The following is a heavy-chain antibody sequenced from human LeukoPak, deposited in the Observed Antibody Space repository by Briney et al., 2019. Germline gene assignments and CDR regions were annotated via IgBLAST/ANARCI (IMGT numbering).Heavy chain of an antibody. CDR1: GGSIGGSSPY. Sequence: SQTLSLTCTVSGGSIGGSSPYWGWIRQPPGKGLEWIRSIYYSGNTYYNPSPKCPFTISVHTSKNKCTLTPRSVTAAETAVFYCATYLRTTGTYFFDYWGQGTVVSVSS. CDR3: ATYLRTTGTYFFDY. CDR2: IYYSGNT. V-gene: IGHV4-39*01. J-gene: IGHJ4*02. D-gene: IGHD1-1*01.